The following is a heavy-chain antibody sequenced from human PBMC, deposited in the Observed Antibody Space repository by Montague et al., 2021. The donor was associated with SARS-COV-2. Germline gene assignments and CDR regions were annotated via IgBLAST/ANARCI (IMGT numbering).Heavy chain of an antibody. CDR1: GGSISSGGYY. V-gene: IGHV4-31*03. CDR3: ARVRGLTIVGVVGPFDY. CDR2: IYYSGST. Sequence: TLSLTCTVSGGSISSGGYYWSWIRQHPGKGLEWIGYIYYSGSTYYNPSLKSRVTLSVDTSKNQFSLKLSSVTAADTAVYYCARVRGLTIVGVVGPFDYWGQGTLVTVSS. J-gene: IGHJ4*02. D-gene: IGHD3-3*01.